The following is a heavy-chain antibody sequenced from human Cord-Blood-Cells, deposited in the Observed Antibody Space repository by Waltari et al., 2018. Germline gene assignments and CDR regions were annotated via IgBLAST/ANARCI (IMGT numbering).Heavy chain of an antibody. CDR2: IYHSGST. J-gene: IGHJ5*02. D-gene: IGHD2-2*01. CDR1: GYSISSGYY. Sequence: QVQLQESGPGLVNPSETLSLTCTVPGYSISSGYYWGWTRQPPGKGLEWIGSIYHSGSTYYNPSLKSRVTISVDTSKNQFSLKLSSVTAADTAVYYCARDLVGGYCSSTSCSEGPWGQGTLVTVSS. CDR3: ARDLVGGYCSSTSCSEGP. V-gene: IGHV4-38-2*02.